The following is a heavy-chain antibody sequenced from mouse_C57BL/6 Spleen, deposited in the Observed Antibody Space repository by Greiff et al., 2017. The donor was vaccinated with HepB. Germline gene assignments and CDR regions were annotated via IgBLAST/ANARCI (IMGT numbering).Heavy chain of an antibody. CDR1: GYTFTSYW. Sequence: VKLQQPGAELVKPGASVKMSCKASGYTFTSYWITWVKQRPGQGLEWIGDIYPGSGSTNYNEKFKSKATLTVDTSSSTAYMQLSSLTSEDSAVYYCARGGNYRAMDYWGQGTSVTVSS. CDR3: ARGGNYRAMDY. CDR2: IYPGSGST. V-gene: IGHV1-55*01. J-gene: IGHJ4*01. D-gene: IGHD2-1*01.